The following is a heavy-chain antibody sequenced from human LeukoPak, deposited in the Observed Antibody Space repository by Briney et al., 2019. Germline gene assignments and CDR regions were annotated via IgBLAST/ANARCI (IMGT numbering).Heavy chain of an antibody. J-gene: IGHJ4*02. CDR2: IYGSGTT. CDR1: GYSISSGHF. D-gene: IGHD3-16*01. V-gene: IGHV4-38-2*02. Sequence: SETLSLTCTVSGYSISSGHFWSCIRQPPGRGLEWVGSIYGSGTTYYDPPLRSRVSISADTSKNYFSLGLSSVTAADTAVYYCSSVGGGSPYWGQGTLVTVSS. CDR3: SSVGGGSPY.